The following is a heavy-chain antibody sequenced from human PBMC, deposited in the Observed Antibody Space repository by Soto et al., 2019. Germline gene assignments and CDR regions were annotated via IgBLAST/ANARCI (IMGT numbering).Heavy chain of an antibody. CDR2: ITSGGDT. D-gene: IGHD3-22*01. Sequence: GGSLRLSCATSGFTFSGYAMTWVRQAPGKGLNWVSAITSGGDTFFADSVKGRFTISRDHSKNTFYLQMNSLTAEDTAVYYCAKSQSSGDFRFFFDYWGQGTLVTVSS. V-gene: IGHV3-23*01. J-gene: IGHJ4*02. CDR3: AKSQSSGDFRFFFDY. CDR1: GFTFSGYA.